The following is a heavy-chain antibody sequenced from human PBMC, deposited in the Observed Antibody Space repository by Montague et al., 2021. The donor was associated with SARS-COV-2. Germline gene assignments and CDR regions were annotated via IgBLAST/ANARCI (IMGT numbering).Heavy chain of an antibody. CDR2: INNSRSS. CDR1: GGSFSSNS. Sequence: SETLSLTCAVSGGSFSSNSWSWICHPQGTGMELISEINNSRSSNYNQYPTSRATMTVATSKNQNPLKLNLITVADTDADFCASLSYCGADCFSGWEILFDSWGQGTLVTVSS. J-gene: IGHJ5*01. D-gene: IGHD2-21*02. V-gene: IGHV4-34*01. CDR3: ASLSYCGADCFSGWEILFDS.